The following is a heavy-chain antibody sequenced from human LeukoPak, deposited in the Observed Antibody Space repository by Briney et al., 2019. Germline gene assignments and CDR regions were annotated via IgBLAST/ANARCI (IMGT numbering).Heavy chain of an antibody. V-gene: IGHV3-21*01. CDR2: ISSSSSFI. CDR1: GFTFSNYS. CDR3: AKKRVASGSSLYRSIGY. D-gene: IGHD6-13*01. J-gene: IGHJ4*02. Sequence: GGSLRLSCAASGFTFSNYSMNWVRQAPGKGLEWVSSISSSSSFIYYADSVKGRFTISRDNSKNTLYLQMNSLRAEDTAVYYCAKKRVASGSSLYRSIGYWGQGALVIVSS.